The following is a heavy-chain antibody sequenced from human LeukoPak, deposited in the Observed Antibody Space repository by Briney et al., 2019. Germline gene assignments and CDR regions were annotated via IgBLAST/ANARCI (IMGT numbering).Heavy chain of an antibody. D-gene: IGHD1-14*01. CDR2: IYYSGST. CDR3: ASRTPEGLIDY. J-gene: IGHJ4*02. V-gene: IGHV4-39*01. CDR1: GGSLSSSSYY. Sequence: SETLSLTCTVSGGSLSSSSYYWGWIRQPPGKGLEWIGRIYYSGSTYYNPSLKSRVTISVDTSKNQFSLKLSSVTAADTAVYYCASRTPEGLIDYWGQGILVTVSS.